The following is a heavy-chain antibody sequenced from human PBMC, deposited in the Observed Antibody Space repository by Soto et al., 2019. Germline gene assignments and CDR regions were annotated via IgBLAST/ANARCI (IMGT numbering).Heavy chain of an antibody. J-gene: IGHJ4*02. Sequence: QVQLQESGPGLVKPSETLSLTCTVSGGSIIGNYWSWIWQPPGKGLEWIGYIYYSGSTNYNPSLKRRVTISVDTSKNQFSLNLSSVTAADTAVYYCARGAVTKNDYLGQGNLVTVSS. CDR2: IYYSGST. V-gene: IGHV4-59*01. D-gene: IGHD4-17*01. CDR3: ARGAVTKNDY. CDR1: GGSIIGNY.